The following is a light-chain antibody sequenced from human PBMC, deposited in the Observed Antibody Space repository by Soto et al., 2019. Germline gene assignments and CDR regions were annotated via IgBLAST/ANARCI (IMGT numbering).Light chain of an antibody. CDR2: YNN. Sequence: QSVLTQPPSASGTAGQVVTISCSGGDSNIGSNSVYWYQHLPRMAPKLLIYYNNQRPSGVPDRFSGSRSGTSASLAIVGLRSVDEAVYYCAAWDASLSACVFGNGTKVTVL. CDR3: AAWDASLSACV. V-gene: IGLV1-47*02. J-gene: IGLJ1*01. CDR1: DSNIGSNS.